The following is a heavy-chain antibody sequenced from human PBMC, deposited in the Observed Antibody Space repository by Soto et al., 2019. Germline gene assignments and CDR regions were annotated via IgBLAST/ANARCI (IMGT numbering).Heavy chain of an antibody. V-gene: IGHV1-69*12. J-gene: IGHJ5*02. CDR3: ARAIVVVVAATPSPTHQADWFDP. CDR2: FIPIFGTA. CDR1: GGTFSSYA. Sequence: QVQLVQSGAEVKKPGSSVKVSCKASGGTFSSYAISWVRQAPGQGLEWMGGFIPIFGTANYAQKFQGRVTITADESTRTADMELSSLRSEDTAVYYCARAIVVVVAATPSPTHQADWFDPWGQGTLVTVSS. D-gene: IGHD2-15*01.